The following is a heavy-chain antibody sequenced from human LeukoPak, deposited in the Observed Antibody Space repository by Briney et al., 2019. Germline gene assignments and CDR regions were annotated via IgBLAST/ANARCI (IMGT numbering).Heavy chain of an antibody. CDR1: GGSISSYY. J-gene: IGHJ5*02. V-gene: IGHV4-59*01. CDR2: IYYSGST. Sequence: SETLSLTCTVSGGSISSYYWSWIRQPPGKGLEWIGYIYYSGSTNYNPSLKSRVTISVDTSKNQFSLKLSSVTAADTAVYYCARENDYGSGSYHNWFDPWGQGTLVTVSS. D-gene: IGHD3-10*01. CDR3: ARENDYGSGSYHNWFDP.